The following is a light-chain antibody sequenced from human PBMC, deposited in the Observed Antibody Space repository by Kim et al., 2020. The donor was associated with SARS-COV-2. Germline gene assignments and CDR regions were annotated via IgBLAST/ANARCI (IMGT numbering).Light chain of an antibody. CDR3: RSYTSSSTLV. CDR2: DVS. Sequence: GPSITISCTGTSSDVGGYNYVSCYQQHPSKAPKLMIYDVSNRPSGVSNLFSGTKSGNTASLTISGLQAEDEADYYCRSYTSSSTLVFGGGTQLTVL. J-gene: IGLJ3*02. CDR1: SSDVGGYNY. V-gene: IGLV2-14*03.